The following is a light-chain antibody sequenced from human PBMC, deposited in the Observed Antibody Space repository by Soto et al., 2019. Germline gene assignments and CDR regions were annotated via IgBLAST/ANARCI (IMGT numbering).Light chain of an antibody. CDR1: SSDVGGYNY. Sequence: QSVLTQPACVSGSPGQSITISCTGTSSDVGGYNYVSWHQLHPGKAPKLMVYEVSNRPSGVSNRFSGSKSGNTASLTISGLQAEDEADYYCSSYTSSSTYVFGTGTKVTVL. CDR2: EVS. V-gene: IGLV2-14*01. J-gene: IGLJ1*01. CDR3: SSYTSSSTYV.